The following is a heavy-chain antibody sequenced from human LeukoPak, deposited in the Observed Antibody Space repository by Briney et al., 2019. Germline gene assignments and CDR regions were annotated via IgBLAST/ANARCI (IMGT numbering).Heavy chain of an antibody. Sequence: PSETLSLTCTVSGGSISSYYWSWIRQPAGKGLEWIGRIYTSGSTNYNPSLKSRVTMSVDTSKNQFSLKLSSVTAADTAAYYCARTPALSYYYYGMDVWGQGTTVTVSS. J-gene: IGHJ6*02. V-gene: IGHV4-4*07. CDR2: IYTSGST. CDR1: GGSISSYY. CDR3: ARTPALSYYYYGMDV. D-gene: IGHD3-10*01.